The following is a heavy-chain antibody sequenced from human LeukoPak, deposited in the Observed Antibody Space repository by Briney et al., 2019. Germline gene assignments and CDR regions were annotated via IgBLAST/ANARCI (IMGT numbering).Heavy chain of an antibody. Sequence: KPGESLKISCKGSGYSFTSYWIGWVRQMPGKGLEWMGIIYPGDSDTRYSPSFQGQVTISADKSISTAYLQWSSLKASDTAMYYCARLQASRHTREWWFDPWGQGTLVTVSS. J-gene: IGHJ5*02. D-gene: IGHD3-3*01. CDR3: ARLQASRHTREWWFDP. CDR2: IYPGDSDT. CDR1: GYSFTSYW. V-gene: IGHV5-51*01.